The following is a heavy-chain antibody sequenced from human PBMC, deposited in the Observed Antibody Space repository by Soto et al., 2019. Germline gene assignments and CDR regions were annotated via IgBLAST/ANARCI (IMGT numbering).Heavy chain of an antibody. J-gene: IGHJ5*02. V-gene: IGHV4-38-2*01. CDR2: IYHSGST. CDR3: ARGTTERYNWFDP. Sequence: KPSETLSLTCAVSGYSISSGYYWGWIRQPPGKGLEWIGSIYHSGSTYYNPSLKSRVTISVDTSKNQFSLKLSSVTAADTAVYYCARGTTERYNWFDPWGQGTLVTVSS. CDR1: GYSISSGYY. D-gene: IGHD1-1*01.